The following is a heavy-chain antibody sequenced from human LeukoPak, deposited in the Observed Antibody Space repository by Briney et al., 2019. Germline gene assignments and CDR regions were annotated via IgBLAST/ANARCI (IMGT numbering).Heavy chain of an antibody. V-gene: IGHV4-30-4*08. Sequence: PSETLSLTCTVSGDSFSSANYYWTWVRQPPGKGLEWIGYVYYDGSTYYHPSLQSRLAISVDTSKNQFSLNLTSVTAADTAVYYCVQGLTGYSYFFDYWGQGALVTVSS. CDR2: VYYDGST. CDR1: GDSFSSANYY. CDR3: VQGLTGYSYFFDY. J-gene: IGHJ4*02. D-gene: IGHD1-20*01.